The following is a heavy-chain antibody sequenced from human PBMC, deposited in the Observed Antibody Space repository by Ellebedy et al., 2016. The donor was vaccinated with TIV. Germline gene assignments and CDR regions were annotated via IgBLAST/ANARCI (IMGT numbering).Heavy chain of an antibody. V-gene: IGHV3-30*18. J-gene: IGHJ4*02. CDR3: AKEGGYSYGYQPHYFDY. CDR2: ISYDGSNK. D-gene: IGHD5-18*01. CDR1: GFTFSSYG. Sequence: GESLKISCAASGFTFSSYGMHWVRQAPGKGLEWVAVISYDGSNKYYADSVKGRFTISRDNSKNTLYLQMNSLRAEDTAVYYCAKEGGYSYGYQPHYFDYWGQGTLVTVSS.